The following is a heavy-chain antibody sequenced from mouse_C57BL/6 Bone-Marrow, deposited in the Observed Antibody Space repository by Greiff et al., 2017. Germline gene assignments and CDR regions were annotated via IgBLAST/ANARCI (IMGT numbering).Heavy chain of an antibody. CDR2: FYPRSGNT. D-gene: IGHD4-1*01. CDR1: GYTFTSYG. J-gene: IGHJ2*01. CDR3: ARWELALVGYYFDY. V-gene: IGHV1-81*01. Sequence: QVQLQQSGAELARPGASVKLSCKASGYTFTSYGIRWVKQRTGQGLEWIGEFYPRSGNTYYNEKFKGKATLTADKSSSTAYMELRRLTSEDSAVYFCARWELALVGYYFDYWGQGTTLTVSS.